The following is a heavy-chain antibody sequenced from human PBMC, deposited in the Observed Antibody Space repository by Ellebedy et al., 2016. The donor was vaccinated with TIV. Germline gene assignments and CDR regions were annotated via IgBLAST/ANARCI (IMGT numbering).Heavy chain of an antibody. D-gene: IGHD2-15*01. CDR1: GFTFSDFI. Sequence: PGGSLRLSCAGSGFTFSDFIIHRVRQAPGKGLEWVSSIGSSTSNYADSARGRFTISRDNAENSVYLQVNSLRVEDTAMYFCARAYEFCRTGSCYNYAFDVWGQGTMVTVSS. J-gene: IGHJ3*01. CDR2: IGSSTS. V-gene: IGHV3-69-1*01. CDR3: ARAYEFCRTGSCYNYAFDV.